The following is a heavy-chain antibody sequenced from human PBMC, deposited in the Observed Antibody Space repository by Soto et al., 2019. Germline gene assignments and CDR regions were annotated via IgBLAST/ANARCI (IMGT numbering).Heavy chain of an antibody. D-gene: IGHD3-16*02. J-gene: IGHJ4*02. V-gene: IGHV4-34*01. Sequence: QVQLQQWGAGLLKPSETLSLTCAVYGGSFSGYYWSWIRQPAGKGLEWIGEINHSGSTNYNPSLKSRVTISVDTSKNQFSLKLSSVTAADTAVYYCSRRKITFGGVIVPFDYWGQGTLVTVSS. CDR3: SRRKITFGGVIVPFDY. CDR2: INHSGST. CDR1: GGSFSGYY.